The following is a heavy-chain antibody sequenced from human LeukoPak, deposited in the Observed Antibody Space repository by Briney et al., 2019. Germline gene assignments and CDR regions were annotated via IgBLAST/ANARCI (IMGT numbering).Heavy chain of an antibody. D-gene: IGHD3-9*01. CDR1: GFTFSSYW. CDR2: INSDGSST. J-gene: IGHJ2*01. V-gene: IGHV3-74*01. Sequence: PGGSLRLSCAASGFTFSSYWMHWVRQAPGKGLMWVSRINSDGSSTSYADSVKGRFTISRDNAKNTLYLQMNSLRAEDTAVYYCAREGELRYFDPGYFDLWGRGTLVTVSS. CDR3: AREGELRYFDPGYFDL.